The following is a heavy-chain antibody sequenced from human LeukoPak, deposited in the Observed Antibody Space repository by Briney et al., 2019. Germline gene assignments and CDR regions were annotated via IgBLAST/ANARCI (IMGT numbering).Heavy chain of an antibody. D-gene: IGHD3-16*01. Sequence: GRSLRLSCAASGFTFNSYAMSWVRQAPGKGLEWVSVITSGGSTYYADSVKGRFTISRDNSKNTLSLQMNSLRAENTAVYYCARRGLGENYFDYWGQGTLVIVSS. CDR2: ITSGGST. CDR1: GFTFNSYA. J-gene: IGHJ4*02. CDR3: ARRGLGENYFDY. V-gene: IGHV3-23*01.